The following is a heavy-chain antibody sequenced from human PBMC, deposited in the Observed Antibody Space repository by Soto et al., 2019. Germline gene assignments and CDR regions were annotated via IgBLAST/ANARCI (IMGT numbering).Heavy chain of an antibody. Sequence: PGGSLRLSCAASGFTFSSYAMSWVRQAPGKGLEWVSAISGSGGSTYYADSVKGRFTISRDNSKNTLYLQMNSLRAEDTAVYYCAKEGYCSSTSCSPGAFDIWGQGTMVTVSS. CDR1: GFTFSSYA. V-gene: IGHV3-23*01. CDR2: ISGSGGST. J-gene: IGHJ3*02. D-gene: IGHD2-2*01. CDR3: AKEGYCSSTSCSPGAFDI.